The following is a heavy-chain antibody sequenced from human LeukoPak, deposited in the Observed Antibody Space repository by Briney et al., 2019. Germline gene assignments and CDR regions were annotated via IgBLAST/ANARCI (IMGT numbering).Heavy chain of an antibody. J-gene: IGHJ4*02. CDR1: GFTFSNYW. CDR3: ARPRGNVEMATNPFDY. V-gene: IGHV3-74*01. D-gene: IGHD5-24*01. CDR2: INSDGINT. Sequence: GGSLRLSCAASGFTFSNYWMHWVRQAPGKGLVWVSRINSDGINTSYADSVKGRFTISRDNAKNTLNLQMNSLRAEDTAVYYCARPRGNVEMATNPFDYWGQGTLVTVSS.